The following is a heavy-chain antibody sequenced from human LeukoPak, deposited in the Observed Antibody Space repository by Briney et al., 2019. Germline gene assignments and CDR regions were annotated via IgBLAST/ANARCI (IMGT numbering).Heavy chain of an antibody. CDR3: ARGQLLLEGYFYYMDV. CDR1: GFTFSSYS. J-gene: IGHJ6*03. Sequence: GGSLRLSCAASGFTFSSYSMNWVRQAPGKGLEWVSYISSSSSTIYYADFVKGRFTLSRDNSKNTLYLQMNSLRGEDTAVYYCARGQLLLEGYFYYMDVWGEGTTVAVSS. V-gene: IGHV3-48*04. D-gene: IGHD2-2*01. CDR2: ISSSSSTI.